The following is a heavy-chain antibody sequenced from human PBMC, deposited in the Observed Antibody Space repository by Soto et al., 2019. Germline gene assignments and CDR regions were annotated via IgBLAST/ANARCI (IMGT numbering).Heavy chain of an antibody. D-gene: IGHD3-16*02. J-gene: IGHJ4*02. Sequence: EVQLLESGGGLVPPGGSLRLSCTASGFTFSNYAMNWVRRTPGKGLERVSAISGGGYSTYHAASVEGRFTISRDNSKNTLYLQMNKLRADDTALYYCARVMFHGSLWGYYRPLDSWGQGTLVTVSS. CDR2: ISGGGYST. V-gene: IGHV3-23*01. CDR3: ARVMFHGSLWGYYRPLDS. CDR1: GFTFSNYA.